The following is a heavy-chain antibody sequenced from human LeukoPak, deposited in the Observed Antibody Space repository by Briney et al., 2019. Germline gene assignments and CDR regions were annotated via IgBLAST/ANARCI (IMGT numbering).Heavy chain of an antibody. CDR2: FDPEDGET. CDR1: GYTLTEVS. CDR3: ATQEDYGGNSGLRY. V-gene: IGHV1-24*01. J-gene: IGHJ4*02. Sequence: ASVKVSCKVSGYTLTEVSMHWVRQAPGEGLEWRGGFDPEDGETIYAQKFQGRVTMTEDTSTDTAYMELSRLRSEDTAVYYCATQEDYGGNSGLRYWGQGTLVTVSS. D-gene: IGHD4-23*01.